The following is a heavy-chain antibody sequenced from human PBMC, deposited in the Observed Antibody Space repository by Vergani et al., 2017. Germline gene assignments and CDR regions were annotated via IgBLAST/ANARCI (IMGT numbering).Heavy chain of an antibody. CDR1: GFTFDDYA. J-gene: IGHJ4*02. CDR2: ISWNSGSI. CDR3: ANYDSRKAAIDY. V-gene: IGHV3-9*01. Sequence: EVQLVESGGGLVQPGRSLRLSCAASGFTFDDYAMHWVRQAPGKGLEWVSGISWNSGSIGYADSVKGRFTISRDNAKNSLYLQMNSLRAEDTAVYYCANYDSRKAAIDYWGQGTLVTVSS. D-gene: IGHD3-22*01.